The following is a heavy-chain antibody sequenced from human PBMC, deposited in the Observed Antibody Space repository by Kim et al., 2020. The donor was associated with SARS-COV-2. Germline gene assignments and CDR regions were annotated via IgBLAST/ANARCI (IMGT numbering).Heavy chain of an antibody. CDR2: ISYDGSNK. CDR1: GFTFSSYA. V-gene: IGHV3-30*04. J-gene: IGHJ4*02. Sequence: GGSLRLSCAASGFTFSSYAMHWVRQAPGKGLEWVAVISYDGSNKYYADSVKGRFTISRDNSKNTLYLQMNSLRAEDTAVYYCAREGGIGYSSGSELPFDYWGQGTLVTVSS. D-gene: IGHD3-22*01. CDR3: AREGGIGYSSGSELPFDY.